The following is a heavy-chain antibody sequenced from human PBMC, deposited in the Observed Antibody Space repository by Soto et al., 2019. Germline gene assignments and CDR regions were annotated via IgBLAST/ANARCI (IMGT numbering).Heavy chain of an antibody. CDR2: ISPNSGGT. J-gene: IGHJ3*02. CDR1: GYTFTGYY. Sequence: ASVKVSCKASGYTFTGYYMHWVRQAPGQGLEWMGWISPNSGGTNYAQKFQGWVTMTRDTSISTAYMELSRLRSDDTAAYYCARALQFDAFDIWGQGTMVTVSS. V-gene: IGHV1-2*04. CDR3: ARALQFDAFDI.